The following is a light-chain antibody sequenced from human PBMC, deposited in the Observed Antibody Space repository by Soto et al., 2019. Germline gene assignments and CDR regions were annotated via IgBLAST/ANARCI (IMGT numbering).Light chain of an antibody. CDR1: QGISGY. J-gene: IGKJ4*01. CDR3: QQHNSYPYT. CDR2: TAS. Sequence: DIQLTQSPSFLSASVGDRVTITCRASQGISGYLAWYQQKPGKAPELLIYTASTLQSGVPLRFSCRGSWTEFTHTISGLQPEDVAPYHCQQHNSYPYTLGGETTVDIK. V-gene: IGKV1-9*01.